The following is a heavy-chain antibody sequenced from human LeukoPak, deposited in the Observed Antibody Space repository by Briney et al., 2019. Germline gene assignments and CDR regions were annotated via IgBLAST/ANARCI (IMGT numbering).Heavy chain of an antibody. J-gene: IGHJ5*02. CDR1: GYTFTSYD. CDR2: MNPNSGNT. D-gene: IGHD3-10*01. CDR3: ATRVESGSYFVSWFDP. Sequence: ASVKVSCKASGYTFTSYDINWVRQATGQGLEWMGWMNPNSGNTGYAQKFQGRVTMTRNTSISTAYMELSSLRSEDTAVYYCATRVESGSYFVSWFDPWGQGTLVTVSS. V-gene: IGHV1-8*01.